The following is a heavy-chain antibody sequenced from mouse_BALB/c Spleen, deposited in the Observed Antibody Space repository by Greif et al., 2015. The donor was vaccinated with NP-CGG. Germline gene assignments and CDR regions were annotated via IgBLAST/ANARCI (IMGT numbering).Heavy chain of an antibody. D-gene: IGHD2-14*01. J-gene: IGHJ2*01. CDR2: IYPSDSYT. V-gene: IGHV1-69*02. CDR3: TRRYRYDDYFDY. CDR1: GYTFTSYW. Sequence: QVQLQQSGAELVRPGASVKLSCKASGYTFTSYWINWVKQRPGLGLEWIGNIYPSDSYTNYKQKFKDKATLTVDKSSSTAYMQLSSPTSEDSAVYYCTRRYRYDDYFDYWGQGTTLTVSS.